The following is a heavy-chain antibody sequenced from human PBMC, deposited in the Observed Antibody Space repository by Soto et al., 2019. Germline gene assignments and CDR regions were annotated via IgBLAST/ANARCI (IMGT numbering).Heavy chain of an antibody. CDR1: GYTFTSYG. D-gene: IGHD3-22*01. CDR3: ARGEGPNYDSSGYYQGYFQH. Sequence: ASVKVSCKASGYTFTSYGISWVRQAPGQGLEWMGWISAYNGNTNYAQKLQGRVTMTTDTSTSTAYMELRSLRSDDTAVYYCARGEGPNYDSSGYYQGYFQHWGQGTLVTVSS. J-gene: IGHJ1*01. V-gene: IGHV1-18*01. CDR2: ISAYNGNT.